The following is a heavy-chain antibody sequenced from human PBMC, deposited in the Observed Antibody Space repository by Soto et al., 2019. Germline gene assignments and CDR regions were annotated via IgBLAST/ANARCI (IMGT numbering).Heavy chain of an antibody. Sequence: PSETLSLTCAVSGGSIGSSNWWSWVRQPPGKGLEWIGEIYHSGSTNYNPSLKSRVTISVDKSKNQFSLKLSSVTAADTAVYYCATLLPFHYYGMDVWGQGTTVTVSS. J-gene: IGHJ6*02. D-gene: IGHD2-15*01. CDR3: ATLLPFHYYGMDV. V-gene: IGHV4-4*02. CDR1: GGSIGSSNW. CDR2: IYHSGST.